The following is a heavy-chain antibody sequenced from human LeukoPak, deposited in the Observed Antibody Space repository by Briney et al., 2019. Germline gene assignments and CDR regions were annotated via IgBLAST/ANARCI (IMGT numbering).Heavy chain of an antibody. CDR1: GFAFNDYW. CDR3: AKDSGIAVAGTLRAFDI. CDR2: INSDGTRT. D-gene: IGHD6-19*01. Sequence: GGSLRLSCGASGFAFNDYWMDWGRQCPGKGLMLGARINSDGTRTTYADPGKGRFTFSRDNAKTTLYLQMNSLRAEDKAVYYCAKDSGIAVAGTLRAFDIWGQGTMVTVSS. J-gene: IGHJ3*02. V-gene: IGHV3-74*01.